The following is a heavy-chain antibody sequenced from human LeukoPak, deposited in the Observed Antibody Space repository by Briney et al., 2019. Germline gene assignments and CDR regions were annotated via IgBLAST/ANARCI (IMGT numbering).Heavy chain of an antibody. J-gene: IGHJ4*02. V-gene: IGHV5-51*01. CDR1: GYTFTNYW. CDR3: ARHLDGYNPFDY. Sequence: GESLKISCKGSGYTFTNYWIAWVRQMPGKGLEGMGITYPLNSDTRYSPSFQGQVTISADKSVSTAYLQWSSLKASDTAIYYCARHLDGYNPFDYWGQGTLVTVSS. CDR2: TYPLNSDT. D-gene: IGHD5-24*01.